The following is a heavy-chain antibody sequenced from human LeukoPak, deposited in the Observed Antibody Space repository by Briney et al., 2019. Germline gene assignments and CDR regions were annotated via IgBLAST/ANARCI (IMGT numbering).Heavy chain of an antibody. J-gene: IGHJ6*02. Sequence: ASVKVSCKASGYTFTSYAMNWVRQAPGQGLEWMGWINTNTGNPTYAQGFTGRFVFSLDTSASTAYLQISSLKAEDTAVYYCARTYYDILIAQTYGMDVWGQGTTVTVSS. CDR2: INTNTGNP. V-gene: IGHV7-4-1*02. CDR1: GYTFTSYA. D-gene: IGHD3-9*01. CDR3: ARTYYDILIAQTYGMDV.